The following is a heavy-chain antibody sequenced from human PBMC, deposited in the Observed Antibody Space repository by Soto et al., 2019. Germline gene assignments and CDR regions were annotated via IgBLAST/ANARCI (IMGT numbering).Heavy chain of an antibody. J-gene: IGHJ3*02. CDR3: ARRTTWSGYYDACDI. CDR2: IYYSGST. CDR1: GGSISSYY. V-gene: IGHV4-59*01. Sequence: SETLSLTCTVSGGSISSYYWSWIRQPPGKGLEWIGYIYYSGSTNYNPSLKSRVTISVDTSKNQFSLKLSSVTAADTAVYYCARRTTWSGYYDACDIWGQGTMVTVSS. D-gene: IGHD3-3*01.